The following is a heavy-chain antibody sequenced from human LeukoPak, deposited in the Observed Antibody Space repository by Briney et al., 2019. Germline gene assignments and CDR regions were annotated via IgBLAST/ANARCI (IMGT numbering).Heavy chain of an antibody. CDR2: INPSGGST. CDR1: GYTFTSYY. V-gene: IGHV1-46*01. J-gene: IGHJ5*02. D-gene: IGHD2-2*01. CDR3: AKDEEGDCSRARCYRWSDP. Sequence: ASVKVSCKASGYTFTSYYMHWVRQAPGQGLEWMGIINPSGGSTSYAQKFQGRVTMTRDMSTSTVYMELNSLRAEDTAVYYCAKDEEGDCSRARCYRWSDPWGQGTLVTVSS.